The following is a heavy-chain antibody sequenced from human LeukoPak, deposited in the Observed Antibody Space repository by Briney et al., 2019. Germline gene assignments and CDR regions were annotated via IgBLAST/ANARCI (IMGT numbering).Heavy chain of an antibody. Sequence: PSETLSLTCAVHGGSFSGYYWSWIRQPPGKGLEWIGEINHSGSTNYNPSLKSRVTISVDTSKNQFSLKLSSVTAADTAVYYCAREHELAAAGTELDYWGQGTLVTVSS. J-gene: IGHJ4*02. CDR1: GGSFSGYY. CDR2: INHSGST. CDR3: AREHELAAAGTELDY. V-gene: IGHV4-34*01. D-gene: IGHD6-13*01.